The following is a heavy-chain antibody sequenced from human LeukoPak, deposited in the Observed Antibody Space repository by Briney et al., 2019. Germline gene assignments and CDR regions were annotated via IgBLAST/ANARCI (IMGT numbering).Heavy chain of an antibody. V-gene: IGHV3-7*01. D-gene: IGHD3-22*01. J-gene: IGHJ4*02. CDR3: ASQDSSGYYHY. Sequence: GGSLRLSCAASGFTFSSYWMSWVRQAPGKGLEWVANIKKDGIEKYYVDSVKGRITISRDNARNSLYLQVNSLRAEDTAVYYCASQDSSGYYHYWGQGTLVTVSS. CDR1: GFTFSSYW. CDR2: IKKDGIEK.